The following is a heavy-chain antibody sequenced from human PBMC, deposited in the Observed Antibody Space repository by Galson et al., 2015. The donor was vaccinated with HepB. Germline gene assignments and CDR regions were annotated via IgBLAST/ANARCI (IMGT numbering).Heavy chain of an antibody. CDR1: GYTFTDYY. CDR3: ATYGDYAPPPGPAIWSAP. Sequence: VKVSCKVSGYTFTDYYMHWVQQAPGKGLEWMGLVDPEDGETIYAEKFQGRVTITADTSTDTAYMELSSRRSEDTAVYYCATYGDYAPPPGPAIWSAPWGQGTLVTVSS. D-gene: IGHD4-17*01. V-gene: IGHV1-69-2*01. J-gene: IGHJ5*02. CDR2: VDPEDGET.